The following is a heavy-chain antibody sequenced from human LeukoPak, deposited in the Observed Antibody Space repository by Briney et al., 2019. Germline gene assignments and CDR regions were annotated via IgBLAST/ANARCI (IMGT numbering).Heavy chain of an antibody. CDR1: GYTFTSYY. CDR2: INPSGGST. CDR3: ALLGARGGP. J-gene: IGHJ5*02. V-gene: IGHV1-46*01. D-gene: IGHD3-10*01. Sequence: GESLKISCKASGYTFTSYYMHWVRQAPGQGLEWMGIINPSGGSTSYAQKFQGRVTMTRDTSTSTVYMELSSLRSEDTAVYYCALLGARGGPWGQGTLVTVSS.